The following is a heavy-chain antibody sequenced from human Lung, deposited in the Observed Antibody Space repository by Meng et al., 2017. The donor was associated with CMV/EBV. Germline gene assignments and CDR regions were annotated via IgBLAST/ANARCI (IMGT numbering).Heavy chain of an antibody. J-gene: IGHJ4*02. CDR1: GYTFTSYD. V-gene: IGHV1-8*03. D-gene: IGHD6-13*01. CDR2: MNPNSGNT. Sequence: AXVXVSCNASGYTFTSYDINWVRQATGQGLEWMGWMNPNSGNTGYAQKFQGRVTITRNTSISTAYMELSSLRSEDTAVYYCARGSSSYFDYWGQGTLVTVSS. CDR3: ARGSSSYFDY.